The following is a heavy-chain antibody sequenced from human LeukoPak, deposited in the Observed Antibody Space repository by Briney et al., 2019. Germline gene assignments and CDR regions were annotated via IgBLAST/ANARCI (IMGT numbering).Heavy chain of an antibody. CDR1: GGSISSGDYY. D-gene: IGHD6-13*01. V-gene: IGHV4-30-4*01. J-gene: IGHJ4*02. CDR3: AREVSSSWGPSVFDY. Sequence: SQTLSLTCTVSGGSISSGDYYWSWIRQPPGKGLEWIGYICYSGSTYYNPSLKSRVTISVDTSKNQFSLKLSSVTAADTAVYYCAREVSSSWGPSVFDYWGQGTLVTVSS. CDR2: ICYSGST.